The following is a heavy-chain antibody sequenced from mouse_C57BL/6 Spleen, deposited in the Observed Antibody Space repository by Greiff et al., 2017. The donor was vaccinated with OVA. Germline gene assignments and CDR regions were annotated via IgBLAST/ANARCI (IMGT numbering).Heavy chain of an antibody. CDR1: GYSITSGYY. CDR2: ISYDGSN. Sequence: EVQLVESGPGLVKPSQSLSLTCSVTGYSITSGYYWNWIRQFPGNKLEWMGYISYDGSNNYNPSLKNRISITRDTSKNQFFLKLNSVTTEDTATYYCARFDEGYYFDYWGQGTTLTVSS. CDR3: ARFDEGYYFDY. V-gene: IGHV3-6*01. J-gene: IGHJ2*01. D-gene: IGHD3-3*01.